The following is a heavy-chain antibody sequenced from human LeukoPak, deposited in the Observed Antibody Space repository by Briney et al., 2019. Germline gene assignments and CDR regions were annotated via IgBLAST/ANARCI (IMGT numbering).Heavy chain of an antibody. CDR3: ARHPQLWDILEDYGMDV. D-gene: IGHD3-9*01. CDR2: IYPGDSDT. J-gene: IGHJ6*02. Sequence: GESLKISCKGSGYSFTSYWIGWVRQMPGKGLEWMGIIYPGDSDTRYSPSFQGQVTISADKSISTAYLQWSSLKASDTAMYYCARHPQLWDILEDYGMDVWGQGTTVTVSS. CDR1: GYSFTSYW. V-gene: IGHV5-51*01.